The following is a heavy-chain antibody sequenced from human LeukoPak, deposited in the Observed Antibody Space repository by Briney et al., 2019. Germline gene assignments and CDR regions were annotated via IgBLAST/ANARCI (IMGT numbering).Heavy chain of an antibody. Sequence: SETLSLTCAVYGGSFSGYYWSWIRQPPGKGLEWIGEINHSGSTNYNPSLKSRVTISVDTSKNQFSLKLSSVTAADTAVYYCARGMSPGDPVDYWGQGTLVTVSS. V-gene: IGHV4-34*01. D-gene: IGHD2-2*01. CDR1: GGSFSGYY. CDR3: ARGMSPGDPVDY. J-gene: IGHJ4*02. CDR2: INHSGST.